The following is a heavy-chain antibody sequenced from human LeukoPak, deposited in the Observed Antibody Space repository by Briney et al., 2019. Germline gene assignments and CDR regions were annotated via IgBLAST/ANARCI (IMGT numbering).Heavy chain of an antibody. Sequence: SETLSLTCAVYGGSFSGYYWSWIHQPPGKGLEWIGEINHSGSTNYNPSLKSRVTISVDTSKNQFSLKLSSVTAADTAVYYCARGRGAGYYYYGMDVWGQGTTVTVSS. CDR3: ARGRGAGYYYYGMDV. V-gene: IGHV4-34*01. CDR2: INHSGST. D-gene: IGHD1-26*01. J-gene: IGHJ6*02. CDR1: GGSFSGYY.